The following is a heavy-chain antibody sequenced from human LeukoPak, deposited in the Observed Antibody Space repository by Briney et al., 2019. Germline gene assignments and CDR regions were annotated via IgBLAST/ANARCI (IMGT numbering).Heavy chain of an antibody. CDR1: GFTVSSNY. CDR2: IYSGGST. V-gene: IGHV3-66*01. CDR3: ASGGGPAKNWFDP. J-gene: IGHJ5*02. Sequence: GGSLRLSCAASGFTVSSNYMSWVSQPPGKGLEWVSVIYSGGSTYYADSVKGRFTISRDNSKNTLYLQMNSLRAEDTAVYYCASGGGPAKNWFDPWGQGTLVTVSS. D-gene: IGHD3-16*01.